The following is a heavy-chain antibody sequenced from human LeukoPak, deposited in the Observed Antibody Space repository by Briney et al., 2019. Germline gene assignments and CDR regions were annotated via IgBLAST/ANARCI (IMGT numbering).Heavy chain of an antibody. CDR3: ARDGPYSTSATHPP. CDR2: IKQDGSEK. Sequence: GGSLRLSCAASGFTFSSSWMSWVRQAPGKGLEWVANIKQDGSEKYYVGSVKGRFAISRDNAKNSLYLQMDSLRAEDTAVYHCARDGPYSTSATHPPWGQGTLVAVSS. J-gene: IGHJ5*02. D-gene: IGHD6-6*01. V-gene: IGHV3-7*03. CDR1: GFTFSSSW.